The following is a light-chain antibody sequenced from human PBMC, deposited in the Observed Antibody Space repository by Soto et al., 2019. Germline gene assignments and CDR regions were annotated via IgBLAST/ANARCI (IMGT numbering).Light chain of an antibody. CDR2: EDN. J-gene: IGLJ2*01. V-gene: IGLV6-57*02. Sequence: NFMLTQPHSVSESPGKTFTISCTGSIGSIGSNYVQWFQQRPGSAPTTVIFEDNQRPSGVSDRFSGSVDSYSNSASLTISGLQTEDEADYYCQSYDRNNVNVVFGGGTKVTVL. CDR1: IGSIGSNY. CDR3: QSYDRNNVNVV.